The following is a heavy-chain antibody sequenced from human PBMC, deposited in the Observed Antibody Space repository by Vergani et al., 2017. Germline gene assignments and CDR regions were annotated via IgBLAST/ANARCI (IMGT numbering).Heavy chain of an antibody. D-gene: IGHD5-18*01. CDR2: IRNKAYGGTT. V-gene: IGHV3-71*04. Sequence: EVQLVETGGGLIQPGGSLRLSCAASGFTVSSNYMSWVRQAPGKGLEWVAFIRNKAYGGTTGYAASVKGRFTISRDDSKRLAYLQLSGLKTEDTAVYFCSRGRGYSFRYSDYWGQGTLVAVSS. CDR1: GFTVSSNY. CDR3: SRGRGYSFRYSDY. J-gene: IGHJ4*02.